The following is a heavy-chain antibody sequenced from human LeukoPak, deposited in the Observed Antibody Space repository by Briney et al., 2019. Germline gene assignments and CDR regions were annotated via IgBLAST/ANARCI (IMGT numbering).Heavy chain of an antibody. CDR3: ARDSPSGYYDSSGYSNWFDP. CDR2: IIPIFGTA. V-gene: IGHV1-69*13. CDR1: GGTFSSYA. D-gene: IGHD3-22*01. Sequence: SVTVSCKASGGTFSSYAISWVRQAPGQGLEWMGGIIPIFGTANYAQKFQGRVTITADESTSTAYMELSSLRSEDTAVYYCARDSPSGYYDSSGYSNWFDPWGQGTLVTVSS. J-gene: IGHJ5*02.